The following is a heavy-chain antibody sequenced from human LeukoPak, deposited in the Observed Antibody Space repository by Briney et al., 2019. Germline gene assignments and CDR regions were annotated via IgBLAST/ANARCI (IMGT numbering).Heavy chain of an antibody. CDR1: GFTFSSYS. J-gene: IGHJ4*02. D-gene: IGHD6-19*01. CDR3: AREDTEQWLVFYAFRPGVIDY. V-gene: IGHV3-21*01. CDR2: ISSSSSYI. Sequence: PGGSLRLSCAASGFTFSSYSMNWVRQAPGKGLEWVSSISSSSSYIYYADSVKGRFTISRDNAKNSLYLQMNSLRAEDTAVYYCAREDTEQWLVFYAFRPGVIDYWGQGTLVTVSS.